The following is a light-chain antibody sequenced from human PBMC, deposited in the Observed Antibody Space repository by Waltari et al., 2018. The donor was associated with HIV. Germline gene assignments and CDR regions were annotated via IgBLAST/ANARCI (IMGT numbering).Light chain of an antibody. V-gene: IGLV10-54*04. CDR2: RDN. J-gene: IGLJ2*01. CDR1: SNNVGNQG. CDR3: ATWDISLSAVV. Sequence: QAGLTQPPSVSKGMRQTATLTCTGNSNNVGNQGAAWLQQHQGHPPKLLSYRDNKRPSGISERFPASRSGNTASLTITGVQPEDEADYFCATWDISLSAVVFGGGTTLTVL.